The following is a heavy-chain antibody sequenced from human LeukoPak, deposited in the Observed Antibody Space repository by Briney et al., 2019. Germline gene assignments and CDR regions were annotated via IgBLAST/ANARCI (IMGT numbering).Heavy chain of an antibody. CDR3: ARDHGSGSYYLNWFDP. Sequence: SVKVSCKASGGTFSSYAISWVRQAPGQGLESMGGIIPIFGTANYAQKFQGRVTITADESTSTAYMELSSLRSEDTAVYYCARDHGSGSYYLNWFDPWGQGTLVTVSS. CDR2: IIPIFGTA. J-gene: IGHJ5*02. V-gene: IGHV1-69*13. CDR1: GGTFSSYA. D-gene: IGHD3-10*01.